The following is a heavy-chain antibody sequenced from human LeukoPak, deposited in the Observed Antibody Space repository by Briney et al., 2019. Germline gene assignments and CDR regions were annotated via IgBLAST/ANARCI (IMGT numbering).Heavy chain of an antibody. V-gene: IGHV3-30*18. CDR3: AKDRATIFGVVIGLGMDV. J-gene: IGHJ6*02. CDR2: ISYDGSNK. D-gene: IGHD3-3*01. Sequence: GGSLRLSCAASGFTFSSYAMSWVRQAPGNGLEWVAVISYDGSNKYYADSVKGRFTISRDNSKNTLYLQMNSLRAEDTAVYYCAKDRATIFGVVIGLGMDVWGQGTTVTVSS. CDR1: GFTFSSYA.